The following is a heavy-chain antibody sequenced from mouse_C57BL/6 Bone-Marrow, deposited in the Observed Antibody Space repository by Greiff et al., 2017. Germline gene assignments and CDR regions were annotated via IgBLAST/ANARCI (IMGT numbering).Heavy chain of an antibody. CDR1: GYTFTSYW. CDR2: IYPSDSGT. CDR3: ARSPLPEG. V-gene: IGHV1-61*01. Sequence: VQLQQPGAELVRPGSSVKLSCKASGYTFTSYWMDWVKQRPGQGLEWIGNIYPSDSGTHYNQKFKDKATLTVDKSSSTAYMQLSSLTSEDSAVYYCARSPLPEGWGTGTTVTVSS. J-gene: IGHJ1*03.